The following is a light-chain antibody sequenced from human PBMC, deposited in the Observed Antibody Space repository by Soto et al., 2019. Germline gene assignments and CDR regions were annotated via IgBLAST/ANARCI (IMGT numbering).Light chain of an antibody. CDR3: QSYDSSDYV. V-gene: IGLV1-40*01. J-gene: IGLJ1*01. CDR1: SSNIGAGYD. Sequence: QSVLTQPPSVSGAPGQRVTISCTGSSSNIGAGYDVHWYQQLPGTAPKLLIYGNSNRPSGVPDRFSGSKSGTSASLAITGLQAEDEADYYCQSYDSSDYVFGTGTKVTV. CDR2: GNS.